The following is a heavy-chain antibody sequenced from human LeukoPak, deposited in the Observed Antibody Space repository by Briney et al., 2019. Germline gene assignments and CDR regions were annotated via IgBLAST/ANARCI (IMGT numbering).Heavy chain of an antibody. V-gene: IGHV3-23*01. D-gene: IGHD3-16*01. CDR2: ISDSGDT. J-gene: IGHJ4*02. Sequence: PGGTLTLSCTASGCTFSSYVMTWVRQAPGKGLEWISGISDSGDTYYAPSVKGRFTISRDNSRNRLYLQMNSLRAEDTAVYYCAKDKDLSLGDDRQYWGQGTLATVSS. CDR1: GCTFSSYV. CDR3: AKDKDLSLGDDRQY.